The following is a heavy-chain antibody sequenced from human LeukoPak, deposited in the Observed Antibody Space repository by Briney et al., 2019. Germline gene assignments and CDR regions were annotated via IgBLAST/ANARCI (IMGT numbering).Heavy chain of an antibody. CDR3: ARQTGSGLFILP. J-gene: IGHJ4*02. CDR2: IYYTGNT. D-gene: IGHD3/OR15-3a*01. Sequence: SETLSLTCTVSGVYISSSYSYWGWIRQPSGMGLEWIGSIYYTGNTYYNASLKSQVSISIDTSKNQFSLKLTSVTAADTAVYYCARQTGSGLFILPGGQGTLVTVSS. V-gene: IGHV4-39*01. CDR1: GVYISSSYSY.